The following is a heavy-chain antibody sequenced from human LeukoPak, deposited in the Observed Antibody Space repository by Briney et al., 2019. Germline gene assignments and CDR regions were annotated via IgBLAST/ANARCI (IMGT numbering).Heavy chain of an antibody. CDR1: GFTFGGYG. Sequence: GGFLRLSCAGSGFTFGGYGMHWFRPTPGKGLEWVAVIAYDGSRAFYADSVKGRFTISRDNSKNTMSVQMDDLRAEDTAVYYCTRYNNDHFDYWGQGTLVTVSS. CDR2: IAYDGSRA. CDR3: TRYNNDHFDY. D-gene: IGHD1-14*01. V-gene: IGHV3-33*01. J-gene: IGHJ4*02.